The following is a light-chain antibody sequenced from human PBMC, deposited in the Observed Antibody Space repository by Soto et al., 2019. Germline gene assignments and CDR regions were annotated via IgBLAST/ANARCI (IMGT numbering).Light chain of an antibody. CDR2: WAS. Sequence: DAVMTQSPDSLAASLGERATINCKSSQSVLYSSNNKNYLAWYQQKPGQPPKLLIYWASTRESGVPDRFSGSGSGTDFTLTISSLQAEDVAVYYCQQYVSSPWAFGQGTKVEI. J-gene: IGKJ1*01. CDR1: QSVLYSSNNKNY. V-gene: IGKV4-1*01. CDR3: QQYVSSPWA.